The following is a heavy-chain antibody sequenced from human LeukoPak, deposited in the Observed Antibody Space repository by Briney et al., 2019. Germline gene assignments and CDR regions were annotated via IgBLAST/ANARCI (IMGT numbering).Heavy chain of an antibody. CDR2: ISGDGSST. Sequence: PGGSLRLSCAASGFTIDDYGMNWVRQAPGKGLEWVSLISGDGSSTYYADSVKGRFTISRDNSKNSLYLQMNSLRTEGTALYYCAKDLIAAAGSTVYDFWGQGTLVSVSS. V-gene: IGHV3-43*02. CDR3: AKDLIAAAGSTVYDF. CDR1: GFTIDDYG. J-gene: IGHJ4*02. D-gene: IGHD6-13*01.